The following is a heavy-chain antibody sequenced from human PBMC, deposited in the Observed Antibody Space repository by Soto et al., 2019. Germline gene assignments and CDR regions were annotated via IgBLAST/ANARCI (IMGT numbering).Heavy chain of an antibody. V-gene: IGHV5-51*01. Sequence: PGESLKISCKGSGYSFTSYWIGWVRQMPGKGLEWMGIIYPGDSDTRYSPSFQGQVTISADKSISTAYLQWSSLKASDTAMYYCARRLFSGTTARYFDYRGQGTLVTVSS. D-gene: IGHD3-10*01. CDR1: GYSFTSYW. CDR3: ARRLFSGTTARYFDY. J-gene: IGHJ4*02. CDR2: IYPGDSDT.